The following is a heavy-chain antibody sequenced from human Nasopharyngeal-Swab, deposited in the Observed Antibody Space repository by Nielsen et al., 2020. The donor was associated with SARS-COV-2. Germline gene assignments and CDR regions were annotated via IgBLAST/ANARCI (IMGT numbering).Heavy chain of an antibody. J-gene: IGHJ4*02. Sequence: SSAASGFTFSSYAIHWVRQAPGKGLEWVAVISYDGSNKYYADSVKGRFTISRDNSRNTLYLQMNSLRAEDTAVYYCARAGGGYSYADYWGQGTLVTVSS. CDR2: ISYDGSNK. CDR3: ARAGGGYSYADY. CDR1: GFTFSSYA. D-gene: IGHD5-18*01. V-gene: IGHV3-30-3*01.